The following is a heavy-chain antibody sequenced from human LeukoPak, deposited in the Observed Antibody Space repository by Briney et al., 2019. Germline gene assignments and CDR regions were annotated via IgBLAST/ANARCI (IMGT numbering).Heavy chain of an antibody. D-gene: IGHD1-1*01. CDR3: ARDSYNYYYYYMDV. V-gene: IGHV3-53*01. J-gene: IGHJ6*03. CDR2: LYSGGRA. CDR1: GFTVSNNY. Sequence: PGGSLRLSCAASGFTVSNNYMSWVRQAPGKGLEWVSVLYSGGRAYYADSVRGRFTISRDNSKNTLYLQMNSLRAEDTAVYYCARDSYNYYYYYMDVWGKGTTVTVSS.